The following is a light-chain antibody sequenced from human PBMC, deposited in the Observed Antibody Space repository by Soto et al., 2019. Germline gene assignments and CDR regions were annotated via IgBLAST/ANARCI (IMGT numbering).Light chain of an antibody. Sequence: DIQMTQSPSTLSGSVGDRVTITCRASQTISSWLAWYQQKPGKAPKLLIYMASTLKSGVPSRFSGSGSGTAFTLTISSLQPDDFATYYCQHYNSYSEAFGQGTKVELK. V-gene: IGKV1-5*03. CDR1: QTISSW. CDR2: MAS. J-gene: IGKJ1*01. CDR3: QHYNSYSEA.